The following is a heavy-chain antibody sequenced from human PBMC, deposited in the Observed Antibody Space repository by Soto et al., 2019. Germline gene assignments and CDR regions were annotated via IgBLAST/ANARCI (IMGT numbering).Heavy chain of an antibody. J-gene: IGHJ5*02. CDR2: IIPILGIA. D-gene: IGHD2-2*01. Sequence: ASVKVSCKASGGTFSSYTISWVRQAPGQGLDWMGRIIPILGIANYAQKFQGRVTITADKSTSTAYMELSSLRSEDTAVYYCARDVIGYCSSTSCYAWFDPWGQGTLVTVSS. V-gene: IGHV1-69*04. CDR3: ARDVIGYCSSTSCYAWFDP. CDR1: GGTFSSYT.